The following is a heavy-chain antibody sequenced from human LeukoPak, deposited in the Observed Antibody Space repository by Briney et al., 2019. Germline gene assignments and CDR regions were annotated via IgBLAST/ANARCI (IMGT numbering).Heavy chain of an antibody. CDR1: GFTFSSYS. CDR3: ARWQYYDSSGYYSRNWFDP. Sequence: PGGSLRLSCAGSGFTFSSYSMNWVRQAPGKGLEWVSYISSSSSTIYYADSVKGRFTISRDNAKNSLYLQMNSLRAEDTAVYYCARWQYYDSSGYYSRNWFDPWGQGTLVTVSS. V-gene: IGHV3-48*01. J-gene: IGHJ5*02. D-gene: IGHD3-22*01. CDR2: ISSSSSTI.